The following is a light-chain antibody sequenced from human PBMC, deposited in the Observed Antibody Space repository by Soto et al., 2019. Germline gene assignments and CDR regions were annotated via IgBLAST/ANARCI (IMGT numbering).Light chain of an antibody. V-gene: IGKV3-20*01. CDR2: GTS. Sequence: EIVLTQSPGTLSLSPGDRATLSCRASQSINGNYLHWYQQKPGQAPRLLIFGTSSRATGIPDRFIGGGSGTDFTLTISRLEPADFALYYCQQYGSSRWTFGQGTKVDI. CDR1: QSINGNY. CDR3: QQYGSSRWT. J-gene: IGKJ1*01.